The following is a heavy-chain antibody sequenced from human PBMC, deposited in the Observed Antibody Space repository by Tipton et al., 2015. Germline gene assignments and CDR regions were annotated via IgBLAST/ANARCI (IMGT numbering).Heavy chain of an antibody. V-gene: IGHV4-30-4*01. CDR1: GGSISSGDYY. CDR2: TYYSGSP. D-gene: IGHD5-12*01. CDR3: ARANSGYFLYYYHDMDV. Sequence: TLSLTCTVSGGSISSGDYYWNWIRQPPGKGLEWIGYTYYSGSPDYNPSLKSRVNISVDTSKNQFSLKLSSVTAADTAVYYCARANSGYFLYYYHDMDVWGQGTTVTVSS. J-gene: IGHJ6*02.